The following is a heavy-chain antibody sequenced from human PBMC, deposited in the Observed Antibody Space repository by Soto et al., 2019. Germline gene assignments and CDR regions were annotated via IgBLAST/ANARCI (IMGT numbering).Heavy chain of an antibody. D-gene: IGHD3-10*01. CDR1: GGSISSSNW. CDR3: ARLFDTMVRGVSPYYYYYMDV. V-gene: IGHV4-4*02. Sequence: SETLSLTCAVSGGSISSSNWCSWVRQPPGKGLEWIGGIYYSGSTNYNPSLKSRVTISVDKSKNQFSLKLSSVTAADTAVYYCARLFDTMVRGVSPYYYYYMDVWGKGTTVTVSS. CDR2: IYYSGST. J-gene: IGHJ6*03.